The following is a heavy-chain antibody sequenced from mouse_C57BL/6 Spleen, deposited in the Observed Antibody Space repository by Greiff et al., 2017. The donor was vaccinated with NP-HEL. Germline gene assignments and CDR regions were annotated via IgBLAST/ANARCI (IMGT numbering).Heavy chain of an antibody. CDR3: ARILGRGDAY. CDR1: GYTFTSYW. V-gene: IGHV1-52*01. Sequence: QVQLQQSGAELVRPGSSVKLSCKASGYTFTSYWMHWVKQRPIQGLEWIGNIDPSDSETHYNQKFKDKATLTVDKSSSTAYMQLSSLTSEDSAVYYCARILGRGDAYWGQGTLVTVSA. D-gene: IGHD4-1*01. CDR2: IDPSDSET. J-gene: IGHJ3*01.